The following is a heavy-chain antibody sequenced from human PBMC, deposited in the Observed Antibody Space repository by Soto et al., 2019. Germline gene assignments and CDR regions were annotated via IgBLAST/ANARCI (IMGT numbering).Heavy chain of an antibody. D-gene: IGHD4-17*01. CDR2: INAGNGNT. CDR1: GYTFTSYA. CDR3: ARARGSPMTTPLARFAP. V-gene: IGHV1-3*01. Sequence: GASVKVSCKASGYTFTSYAMHWVRQAPGQRLEWMGWINAGNGNTKYSQKFQGRVTITRDTSASTAYMELSSLRSEDTAVYYCARARGSPMTTPLARFAPWGQGTLVTVSS. J-gene: IGHJ5*02.